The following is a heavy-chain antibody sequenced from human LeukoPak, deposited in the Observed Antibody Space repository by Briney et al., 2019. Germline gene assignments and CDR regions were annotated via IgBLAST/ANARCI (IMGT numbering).Heavy chain of an antibody. Sequence: GGSLRLSCAASGFTVSSNYMSWVRQAPGKGLEWVSVIYSGGSTYYADSVKGRFTISRHNSKNTLYLQMNSLRAEDTAVYYCARYYYDSSGRDDAFDIWDQGTMVTVSS. CDR1: GFTVSSNY. CDR3: ARYYYDSSGRDDAFDI. V-gene: IGHV3-53*04. J-gene: IGHJ3*02. D-gene: IGHD3-22*01. CDR2: IYSGGST.